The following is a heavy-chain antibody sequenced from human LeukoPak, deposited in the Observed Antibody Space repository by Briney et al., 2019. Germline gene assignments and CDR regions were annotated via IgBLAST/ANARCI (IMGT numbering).Heavy chain of an antibody. CDR2: ISANSVYT. J-gene: IGHJ2*01. V-gene: IGHV3-23*01. D-gene: IGHD3-3*01. CDR1: GFTFSNHG. Sequence: GGSLRLSCVASGFTFSNHGMSWVRQDPGKGLEWVSSISANSVYTYYAASVKGRFTISRDNSKNTLFLQMNNMGAEDTAIYFCAKIGVTGSWFFDPWGRGTLLSVSS. CDR3: AKIGVTGSWFFDP.